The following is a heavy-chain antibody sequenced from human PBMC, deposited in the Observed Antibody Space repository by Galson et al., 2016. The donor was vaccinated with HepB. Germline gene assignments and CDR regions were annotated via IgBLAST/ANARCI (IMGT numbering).Heavy chain of an antibody. CDR1: GGSFSAYY. Sequence: SETLSLTCAVYGGSFSAYYWNWIRQPPGRGLEWIGEINHVGSTKFNPSLESRLTISLDTSKRQFFLKLNSVTAADTAVYYCARFEGSGTYFVDRWTNFVDQWGQGTLVTVSS. CDR3: ARFEGSGTYFVDRWTNFVDQ. CDR2: INHVGST. D-gene: IGHD3-10*01. V-gene: IGHV4-34*01. J-gene: IGHJ4*02.